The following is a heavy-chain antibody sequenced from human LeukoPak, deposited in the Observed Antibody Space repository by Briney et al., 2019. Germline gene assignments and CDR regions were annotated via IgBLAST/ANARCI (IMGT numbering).Heavy chain of an antibody. J-gene: IGHJ4*02. D-gene: IGHD5-18*01. CDR2: INPNSGGT. CDR1: GYTFTGYY. Sequence: GASVKVSCKASGYTFTGYYMHWVRQAPGQGLEWMGWINPNSGGTSYAQKFQGRVTMTRDTSISTAYMELSRLRSDDTAVYYCAREGYTAMVLFDYWGQGTLVTVSS. V-gene: IGHV1-2*02. CDR3: AREGYTAMVLFDY.